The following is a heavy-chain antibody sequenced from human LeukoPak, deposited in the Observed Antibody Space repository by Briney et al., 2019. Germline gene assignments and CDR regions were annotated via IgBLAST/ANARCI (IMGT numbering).Heavy chain of an antibody. J-gene: IGHJ3*02. Sequence: GGSLRLSCAASGFTFSSYWMTWVRQAPGKGLEWVSAISGSGGSTSYADSVKGRFTISRDNSKNTLYLQMNSLRVEDTAVYYCIKQWLYLGAFDIWGQGTMVTVSS. CDR3: IKQWLYLGAFDI. V-gene: IGHV3-23*01. D-gene: IGHD6-19*01. CDR1: GFTFSSYW. CDR2: ISGSGGST.